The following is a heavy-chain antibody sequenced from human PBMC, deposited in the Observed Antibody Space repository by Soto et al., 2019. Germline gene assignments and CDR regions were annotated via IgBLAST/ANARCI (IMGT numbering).Heavy chain of an antibody. D-gene: IGHD4-17*01. CDR2: FYYSGST. Sequence: SETLSLTCTVSGGSISSGGYYWSWIRQHPGKGLEWIGYFYYSGSTYYNPSLKSRVTISVDTSKNQFSLKLSSVTAADTAVYYCARVHDYGDSRLYYFDYWGQGTLVTVSS. CDR1: GGSISSGGYY. J-gene: IGHJ4*02. CDR3: ARVHDYGDSRLYYFDY. V-gene: IGHV4-31*03.